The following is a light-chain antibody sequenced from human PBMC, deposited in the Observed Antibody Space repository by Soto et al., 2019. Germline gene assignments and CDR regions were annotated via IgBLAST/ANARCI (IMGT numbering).Light chain of an antibody. Sequence: QSALTQPASVSGSPGQSITIYCTGTSSDVGGYNYVSWYQQHPGKAPKLMIYEVSNRPSGVANRFSGSKSGNRASLTISGLQAADEADYYCESFTSSSTWVFGGGTKLTVL. V-gene: IGLV2-14*01. CDR3: ESFTSSSTWV. J-gene: IGLJ3*02. CDR1: SSDVGGYNY. CDR2: EVS.